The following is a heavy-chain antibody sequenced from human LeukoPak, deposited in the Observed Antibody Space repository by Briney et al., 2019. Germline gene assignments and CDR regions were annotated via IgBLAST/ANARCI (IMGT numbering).Heavy chain of an antibody. J-gene: IGHJ4*02. Sequence: SSDTLSLTGAAYEGSFSGYYWSWIHQPPGKGLEWIGEINHSGSTNYNPSLKSRVTISVDTSKNQFSLKLSSVTAADTAVYYCEGSGYWGQGTLVTVSS. V-gene: IGHV4-34*01. CDR2: INHSGST. D-gene: IGHD2-15*01. CDR3: EGSGY. CDR1: EGSFSGYY.